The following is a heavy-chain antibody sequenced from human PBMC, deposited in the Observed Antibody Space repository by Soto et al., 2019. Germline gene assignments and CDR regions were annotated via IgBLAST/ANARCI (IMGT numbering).Heavy chain of an antibody. CDR3: AKIKWDIVVVQAAHEY. V-gene: IGHV3-23*01. Sequence: GGSLRLSCAASGFTFSSYAMSWVRQAPGKGLEWVSAISGSGGSTYYADSVKGRFTISRDNSKNTLYLQMNSLRAEDTAVYYCAKIKWDIVVVQAAHEYWGQGTRVTVSS. CDR2: ISGSGGST. D-gene: IGHD2-2*01. CDR1: GFTFSSYA. J-gene: IGHJ4*02.